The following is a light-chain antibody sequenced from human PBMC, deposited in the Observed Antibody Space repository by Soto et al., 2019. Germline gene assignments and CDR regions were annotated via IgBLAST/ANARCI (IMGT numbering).Light chain of an antibody. Sequence: QSVLTQPPSASGTPGQRFTISCSGSSCNIGSNTVNWYQQLPGTAPKLLIYNNNQRPSGVPDRFSGSKSGTSASLAISGLQSEDEADYYCAAWDDSLNGLVFGTGTKVTVL. CDR3: AAWDDSLNGLV. J-gene: IGLJ1*01. CDR2: NNN. V-gene: IGLV1-44*01. CDR1: SCNIGSNT.